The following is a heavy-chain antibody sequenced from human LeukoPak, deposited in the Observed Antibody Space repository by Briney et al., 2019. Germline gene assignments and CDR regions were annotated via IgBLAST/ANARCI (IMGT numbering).Heavy chain of an antibody. CDR2: VSYSGGT. J-gene: IGHJ4*02. V-gene: IGHV4-59*01. CDR1: GGSINTYY. CDR3: ASTSDFWSGYYGAFHY. Sequence: SETLSLTCTVSGGSINTYYWSWIRQPPGKGLEWIGDVSYSGGTTYSPSLKSRVTILLDTSKKEFSLNLSSVTAADTAVYYCASTSDFWSGYYGAFHYWGQGTLVTVSS. D-gene: IGHD3-3*01.